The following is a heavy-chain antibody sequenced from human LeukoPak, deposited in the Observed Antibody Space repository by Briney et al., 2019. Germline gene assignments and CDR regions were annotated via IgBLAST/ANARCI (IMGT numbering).Heavy chain of an antibody. CDR1: GNLISRGYY. D-gene: IGHD6-19*01. J-gene: IGHJ4*02. CDR3: ARNTSAWSPLGETQSAPHCFDS. CDR2: ICNTGST. V-gene: IGHV4-38-2*01. Sequence: SETLSLTCGVSGNLISRGYYWAWIRQPPGKALEWIGSICNTGSTYYNPSLKSRVTMSIDTSKNQFSLKLSSVTAADTAVYYCARNTSAWSPLGETQSAPHCFDSWGQGTLVTVSS.